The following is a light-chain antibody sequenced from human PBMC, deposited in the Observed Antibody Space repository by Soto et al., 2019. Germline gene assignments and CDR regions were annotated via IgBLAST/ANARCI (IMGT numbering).Light chain of an antibody. CDR3: QQYYDWPRT. CDR1: QSVSTN. CDR2: GAS. V-gene: IGKV3-15*01. Sequence: EIVLTQSPGTLSLSPWERATLSCRASQSVSTNLAWYQQKPGQAPRLLIYGASARATGIPARFSGSGSGTEFTLTISSLQSEDFAVYFCQQYYDWPRTFGQGTKVDIK. J-gene: IGKJ1*01.